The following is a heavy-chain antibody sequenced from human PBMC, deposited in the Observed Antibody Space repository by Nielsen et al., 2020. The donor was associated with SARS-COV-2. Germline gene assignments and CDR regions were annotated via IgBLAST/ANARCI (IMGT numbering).Heavy chain of an antibody. Sequence: GGSLKISCAASGFSISDSGMHWVRQASGRGLEWLGRIRSKSHSYETVYAVSVRDRFTISRDNAKNSLYLQMNSLRDEDTAVYYCAISYDSRPYWGQGTLVTVSS. D-gene: IGHD3-22*01. J-gene: IGHJ4*02. CDR1: GFSISDSG. CDR3: AISYDSRPY. V-gene: IGHV3-73*01. CDR2: IRSKSHSYET.